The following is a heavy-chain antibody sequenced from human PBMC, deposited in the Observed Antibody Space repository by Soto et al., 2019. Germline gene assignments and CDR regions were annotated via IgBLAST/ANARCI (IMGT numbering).Heavy chain of an antibody. CDR2: ISSSSSTI. V-gene: IGHV3-48*01. D-gene: IGHD2-15*01. J-gene: IGHJ6*02. CDR1: GFTFSSYS. Sequence: EVQLVESGGGLVQPGGSLRLSCAASGFTFSSYSMNWVRQAPGKGLEWVSYISSSSSTIYYADSVKGRFTISRDNAKNSXYLXMNSLRAEDTAVYYCARERRYCSGGSCYYYYGMDVWGQGTTVTVSS. CDR3: ARERRYCSGGSCYYYYGMDV.